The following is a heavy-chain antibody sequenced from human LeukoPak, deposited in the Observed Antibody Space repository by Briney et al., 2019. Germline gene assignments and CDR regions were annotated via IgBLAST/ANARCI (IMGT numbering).Heavy chain of an antibody. CDR2: ISTEGGTT. J-gene: IGHJ4*02. D-gene: IGHD1-26*01. CDR1: GFTFSSYW. Sequence: GGSLRLSCAASGFTFSSYWMHWIRQARGKGVMWVSRISTEGGTTNHVDSVKGRFTVSRDNAKNTLYLQMNSLRVEDTAVYYCATWGGLSYLSWGQGTLVTVSS. CDR3: ATWGGLSYLS. V-gene: IGHV3-74*01.